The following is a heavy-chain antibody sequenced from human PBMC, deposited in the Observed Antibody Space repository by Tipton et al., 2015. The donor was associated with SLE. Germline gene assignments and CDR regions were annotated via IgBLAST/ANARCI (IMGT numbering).Heavy chain of an antibody. Sequence: TLSLTCAVYGGSFSGYYWSWIRQPPGKGLEWIGESNPSGNTNYNPSLKSRVSMSVDTSKSQFSLELSSVTAADTAVYYCARFKRITMIVGRWAFDIWGQGTMVTVSS. V-gene: IGHV4-34*01. CDR2: SNPSGNT. D-gene: IGHD3-22*01. CDR1: GGSFSGYY. CDR3: ARFKRITMIVGRWAFDI. J-gene: IGHJ3*02.